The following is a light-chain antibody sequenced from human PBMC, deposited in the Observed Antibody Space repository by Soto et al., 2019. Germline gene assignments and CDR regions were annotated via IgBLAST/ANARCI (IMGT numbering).Light chain of an antibody. CDR1: QSVNSN. CDR2: GAS. J-gene: IGKJ5*01. V-gene: IGKV3-15*01. CDR3: QQSNNWPPA. Sequence: EIVMTQSPATLSVFPGERVTLSCRASQSVNSNLAWYQQKPGQSPRLLIYGASTRATGIPARFSGSGSGTDFTLTIISLQSEDFAVYYCQQSNNWPPAFGQGTRLE.